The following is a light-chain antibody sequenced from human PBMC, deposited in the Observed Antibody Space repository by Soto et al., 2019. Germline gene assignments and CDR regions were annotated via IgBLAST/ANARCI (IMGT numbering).Light chain of an antibody. J-gene: IGKJ1*01. CDR1: QSISKH. CDR3: QQSYSSSWT. CDR2: AAS. V-gene: IGKV1-39*01. Sequence: DIQMAQSPSSLCASLGDRVTITCRASQSISKHLNWYQQKPGEAPKLLIYAASSLQSGVPSRFSGSGSGTDFTLTIRSLQPEDFATYYCQQSYSSSWTFGQGTKVDIK.